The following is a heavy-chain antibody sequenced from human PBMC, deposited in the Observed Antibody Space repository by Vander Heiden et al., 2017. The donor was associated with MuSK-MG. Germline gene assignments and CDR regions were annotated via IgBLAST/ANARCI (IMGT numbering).Heavy chain of an antibody. V-gene: IGHV4-39*01. J-gene: IGHJ4*02. Sequence: QLQLQESGPGLVKPSETLSLICTVSGASISNSNYYWGWIRQSPGKGLEWIGSFSYSESTYYTPSLKSRVTISVDTSKNQFSLELTSVTAADAAVYYCARSRNWGPFFDYWGQGTLVTVSS. CDR1: GASISNSNYY. CDR3: ARSRNWGPFFDY. CDR2: FSYSEST. D-gene: IGHD7-27*01.